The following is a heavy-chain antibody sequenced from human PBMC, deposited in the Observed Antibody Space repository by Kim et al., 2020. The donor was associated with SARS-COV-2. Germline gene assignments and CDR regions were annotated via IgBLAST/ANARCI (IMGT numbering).Heavy chain of an antibody. Sequence: GGSLRLSCAASGFTFSSYAMHWVRRAPGKGLEWVAVISYDGSNKYYADSVKGRFTISRDNSKNTLYLQMNSLRAEDTAVYYCARDRGDYYGSGSYGMDVWGQGTTVTVSS. CDR3: ARDRGDYYGSGSYGMDV. V-gene: IGHV3-30*04. D-gene: IGHD3-10*01. J-gene: IGHJ6*02. CDR1: GFTFSSYA. CDR2: ISYDGSNK.